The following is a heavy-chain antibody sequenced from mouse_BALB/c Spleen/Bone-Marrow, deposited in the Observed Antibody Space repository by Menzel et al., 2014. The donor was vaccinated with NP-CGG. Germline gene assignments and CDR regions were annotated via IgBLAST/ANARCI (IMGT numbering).Heavy chain of an antibody. CDR3: TRDNWDY. CDR2: IFPSETYT. J-gene: IGHJ2*01. D-gene: IGHD4-1*01. CDR1: DYTFTSYW. Sequence: QAQRQNSRPEPGRPSASVKLSCNASDYTFTSYWINWVKQRPGQGLEWIGNIFPSETYTNYNQKFKDKATLTVDKSSSTAYMQLSSPTSEDSAVYYCTRDNWDYWGEGTT. V-gene: IGHV1-69*02.